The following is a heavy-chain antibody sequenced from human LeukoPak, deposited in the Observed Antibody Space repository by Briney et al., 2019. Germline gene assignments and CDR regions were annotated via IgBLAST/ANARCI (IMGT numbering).Heavy chain of an antibody. Sequence: GGSLRLSCAASGFAFSTYSMNWVRQAPGKGLEWVSSITSTSTYIYYADSVMGRFTISRDNVQNTLYLQMNSLRAEDTAVYYCAREMAVSGTIFDYWGQGTLVTVSS. CDR2: ITSTSTYI. CDR1: GFAFSTYS. D-gene: IGHD1/OR15-1a*01. V-gene: IGHV3-21*01. J-gene: IGHJ4*02. CDR3: AREMAVSGTIFDY.